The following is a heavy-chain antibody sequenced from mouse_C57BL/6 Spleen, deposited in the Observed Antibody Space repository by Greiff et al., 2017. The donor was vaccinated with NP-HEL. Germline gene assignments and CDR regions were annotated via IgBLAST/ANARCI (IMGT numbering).Heavy chain of an antibody. J-gene: IGHJ2*01. CDR2: ISSGSSTI. V-gene: IGHV5-17*01. Sequence: EVKLMESVGGLVKPGGSLKLSCAASGFTFSDYGMHWVRQAPEKGLEWVAYISSGSSTIYYADTVKGRFTISRDNAKNTLFLQMTSLRSEDTAMYYCAKIYDGYYVGYFDYWGQGTTLTVSS. CDR3: AKIYDGYYVGYFDY. D-gene: IGHD2-3*01. CDR1: GFTFSDYG.